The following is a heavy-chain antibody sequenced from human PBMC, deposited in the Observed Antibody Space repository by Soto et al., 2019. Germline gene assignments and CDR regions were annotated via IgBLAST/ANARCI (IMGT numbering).Heavy chain of an antibody. CDR2: TYYRSKWYN. Sequence: PSETLSLTCAISGDSVSSTSGAWNWIRQSPSRGLEWLGRTYYRSKWYNDYAVSVKRRMTINPDTSKNQFSLRLNPVAPEDTSVYYCARDSSSWYRSWSFDYLGQGTLVTVSS. V-gene: IGHV6-1*01. J-gene: IGHJ4*02. D-gene: IGHD6-13*01. CDR1: GDSVSSTSGA. CDR3: ARDSSSWYRSWSFDY.